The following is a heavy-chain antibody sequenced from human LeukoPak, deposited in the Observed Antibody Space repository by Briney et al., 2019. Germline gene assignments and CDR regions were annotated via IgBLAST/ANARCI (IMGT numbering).Heavy chain of an antibody. CDR1: GFTFSSYS. CDR3: ASSSRGALDY. D-gene: IGHD3-10*01. V-gene: IGHV3-21*01. Sequence: GGSLRLSCAASGFTFSSYSMNWVRQAPGKGLEWVSSISSSSTYICYADSVKGRFTISRDNAKNSLYLQMNSLRAEDTVVYYCASSSRGALDYWGQGTLSPSPQ. J-gene: IGHJ4*02. CDR2: ISSSSTYI.